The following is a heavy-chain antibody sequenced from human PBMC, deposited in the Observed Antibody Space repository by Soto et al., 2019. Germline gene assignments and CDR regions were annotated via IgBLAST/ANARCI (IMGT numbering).Heavy chain of an antibody. V-gene: IGHV3-48*02. J-gene: IGHJ3*02. D-gene: IGHD2-8*01. CDR2: ISSSSSTI. CDR3: AREGMGAFDI. Sequence: EVQLVESGGGLVQPGGSLRLSCAASGFTFSSYSMNWVRKAPGKGLEWVSYISSSSSTIYYADSVKGRFTISRDNAKNSLYLQMNRLRDEDTAVYYCAREGMGAFDIWGQGTMVTVSS. CDR1: GFTFSSYS.